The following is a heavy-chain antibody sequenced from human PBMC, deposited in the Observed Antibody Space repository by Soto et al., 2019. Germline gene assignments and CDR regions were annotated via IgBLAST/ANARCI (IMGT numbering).Heavy chain of an antibody. Sequence: PSETPSLTCAVYGGSFNGSYWSWIRQPPGKGLEWIGEINHSGSTNYNPSLKCRVTISVDTSNNQFSLKLSSVTAADTAVYYCARSLSPSPPRSPDRYGMDVWGQGTTVTVSS. CDR2: INHSGST. D-gene: IGHD3-10*01. J-gene: IGHJ6*02. CDR3: ARSLSPSPPRSPDRYGMDV. CDR1: GGSFNGSY. V-gene: IGHV4-34*01.